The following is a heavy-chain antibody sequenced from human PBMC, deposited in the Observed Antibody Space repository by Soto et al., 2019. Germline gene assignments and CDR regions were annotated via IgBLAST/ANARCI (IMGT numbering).Heavy chain of an antibody. CDR1: GGTFSSYA. J-gene: IGHJ3*02. CDR2: IIPIYGTA. CDR3: ARSRGYDHDAFDI. V-gene: IGHV1-69*13. D-gene: IGHD3-16*01. Sequence: SVKVSCKASGGTFSSYAISWVRQAPGQGLEWMGGIIPIYGTANYAQKFQGRVTITADESTSTAYMELSSLRSEDTAVYYCARSRGYDHDAFDIWGQGTMVTVSS.